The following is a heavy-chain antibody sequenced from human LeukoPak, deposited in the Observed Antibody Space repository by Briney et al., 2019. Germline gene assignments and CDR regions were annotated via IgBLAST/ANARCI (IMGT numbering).Heavy chain of an antibody. CDR3: AKDRDVVAQKSGYDPSSYYYYMDV. Sequence: PGGSLRLSCAASGFTFSSYGMHWVRQAPGKGLEWVAFIRYDDGSNKYYADAVKGRFTISRDNSQNTMYLQMNSLRAEDTAVYYCAKDRDVVAQKSGYDPSSYYYYMDVWGKGTTVTVSS. D-gene: IGHD5-12*01. CDR1: GFTFSSYG. J-gene: IGHJ6*03. V-gene: IGHV3-30*02. CDR2: IRYDDGSNK.